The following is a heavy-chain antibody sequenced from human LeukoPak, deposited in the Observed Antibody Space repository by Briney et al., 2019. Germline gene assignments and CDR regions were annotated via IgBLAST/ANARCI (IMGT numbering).Heavy chain of an antibody. Sequence: PSETLSLTCAVSGGSISSYYWSWIRQPPGKGLEWIGYIYSGGDTNYNPSLKSRVTISVDTSKNQFSLNLSPVTAADTAVYYCARKSRSNSYYYYMDAWGKGTTATVSS. CDR3: ARKSRSNSYYYYMDA. D-gene: IGHD1-26*01. J-gene: IGHJ6*03. CDR1: GGSISSYY. V-gene: IGHV4-59*01. CDR2: IYSGGDT.